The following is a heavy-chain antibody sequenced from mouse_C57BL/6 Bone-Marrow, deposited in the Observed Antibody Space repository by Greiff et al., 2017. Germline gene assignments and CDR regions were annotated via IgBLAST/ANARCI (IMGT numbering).Heavy chain of an antibody. CDR3: AVDRGYAMDY. CDR1: GYTFTSYW. J-gene: IGHJ4*01. CDR2: IDPSDSYP. D-gene: IGHD3-2*01. V-gene: IGHV1-69*01. Sequence: VQLQQSGAELVMPGASVKLSCKASGYTFTSYWLHWVKQRPGQGLEWIGEIDPSDSYPNYNQKFKGKSTLTVDKSSSTAYMQLSSLTSEDSAVYYCAVDRGYAMDYWGQGTSVTVSS.